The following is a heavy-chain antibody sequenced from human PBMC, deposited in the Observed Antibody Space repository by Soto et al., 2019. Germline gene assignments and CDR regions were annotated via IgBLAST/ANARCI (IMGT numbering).Heavy chain of an antibody. CDR1: GFSLTTSGVG. J-gene: IGHJ5*02. D-gene: IGHD3-3*01. V-gene: IGHV2-5*02. CDR3: AQSVWRGYKAWFDP. Sequence: QITLKESGPTRVKSTQTLTLTCTFSGFSLTTSGVGVGCIRQPPGKALELLALIYWDDDKRYTPSLKTRLTITKETSKNQVVLTMTNMDPVDTATYYCAQSVWRGYKAWFDPWGKGSLVTVCS. CDR2: IYWDDDK.